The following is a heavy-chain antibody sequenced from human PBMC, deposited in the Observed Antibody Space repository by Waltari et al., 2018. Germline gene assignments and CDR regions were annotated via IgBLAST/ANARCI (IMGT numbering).Heavy chain of an antibody. CDR3: ARKLGSWEEWFDP. Sequence: EVQLVESGGGLVQPGGSLRLSCAASGFTFSSYWMSWVRQAPGKGVEWGANIKQDVSEKYYVDSVKGRFTISRDNAKNSLYLQMNSLRAEDTAVYYCARKLGSWEEWFDPWGQGTLVTVSS. J-gene: IGHJ5*02. D-gene: IGHD6-13*01. CDR1: GFTFSSYW. V-gene: IGHV3-7*01. CDR2: IKQDVSEK.